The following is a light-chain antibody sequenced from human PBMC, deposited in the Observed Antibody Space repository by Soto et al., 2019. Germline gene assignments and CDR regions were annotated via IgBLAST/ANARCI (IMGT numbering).Light chain of an antibody. CDR1: SSDFGGYNY. Sequence: QSVLTQPRSVSGSPGQSVTISCTGTSSDFGGYNYVSWYQHHPGKAPKLMIYDVANRPSGVSNRSSGSKSGSTASLIISRLQTEDEADYYCVSYTSSTTYVFGTGTKVTVL. CDR2: DVA. CDR3: VSYTSSTTYV. J-gene: IGLJ1*01. V-gene: IGLV2-11*01.